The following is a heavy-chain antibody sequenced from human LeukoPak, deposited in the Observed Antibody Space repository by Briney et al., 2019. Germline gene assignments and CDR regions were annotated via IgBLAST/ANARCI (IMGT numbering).Heavy chain of an antibody. D-gene: IGHD1-26*01. J-gene: IGHJ4*02. V-gene: IGHV4-34*01. Sequence: KPSETLSLTCAVYGGSFSDYYWSWIRQPPGKGLEWIGEINHSGSTNYNPSLKSRVTISVDTSKNQFSLKLSSVTDADTAVYYCARGLRYSGSVNFDYWGQGTLVTVSS. CDR3: ARGLRYSGSVNFDY. CDR2: INHSGST. CDR1: GGSFSDYY.